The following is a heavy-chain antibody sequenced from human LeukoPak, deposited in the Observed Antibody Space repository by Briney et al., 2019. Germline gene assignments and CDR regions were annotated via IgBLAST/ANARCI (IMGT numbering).Heavy chain of an antibody. V-gene: IGHV1-2*02. CDR3: ARVLFNSGYDF. Sequence: ASVKVSCKASGYTFTGAYMHWVRQAPGQGLEWMGWINPNSGGAQFAQKFQGRVTMTRDTSISTAYMELDRLRSDDTAVYYCARVLFNSGYDFWGQGTLVTVFS. CDR1: GYTFTGAY. CDR2: INPNSGGA. D-gene: IGHD2-21*01. J-gene: IGHJ4*02.